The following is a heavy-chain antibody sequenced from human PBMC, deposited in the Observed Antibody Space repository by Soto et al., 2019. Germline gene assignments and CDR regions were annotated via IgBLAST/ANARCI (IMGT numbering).Heavy chain of an antibody. J-gene: IGHJ6*02. V-gene: IGHV4-59*12. CDR3: VRDQEFRGVTKPLHYYGMDV. Sequence: QVQLQESGPGLVKPSEILSLTCTVSGGSISPYYWCWIRQPPGKGLEWIGYVYYIRSTTDYNPPPTSRVTVSVETAKLQFPLNLIFVTAADKDVYYCVRDQEFRGVTKPLHYYGMDVWGQGTTVTVSS. CDR2: VYYIRSTT. D-gene: IGHD3-10*01. CDR1: GGSISPYY.